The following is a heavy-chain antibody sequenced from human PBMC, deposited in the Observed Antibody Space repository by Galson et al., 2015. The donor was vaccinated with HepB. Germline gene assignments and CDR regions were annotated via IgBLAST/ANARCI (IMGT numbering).Heavy chain of an antibody. CDR3: ARMGVTMVQGGTPNHSYYYSMDV. CDR1: GYTFTSYA. J-gene: IGHJ6*03. CDR2: INTNTGNP. D-gene: IGHD3-10*01. V-gene: IGHV7-4-1*02. Sequence: SVKVSCKASGYTFTSYAMNWVRQAPGQGLEWMGWINTNTGNPTYAQGFTGRFVFSLDTSVSTAYLQISSLKAEDTAVYYCARMGVTMVQGGTPNHSYYYSMDVWGKGTSVTVSS.